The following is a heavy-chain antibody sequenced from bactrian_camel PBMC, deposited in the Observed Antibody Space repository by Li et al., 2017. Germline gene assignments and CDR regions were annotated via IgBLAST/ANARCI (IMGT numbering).Heavy chain of an antibody. J-gene: IGHJ6*01. CDR1: GYALTNYC. CDR3: ATQYGGKWYRSLGY. CDR2: IDSDGST. Sequence: VQLVESGGGSVQAGGSLRLSCAASSGYALTNYCMGWFRQAPGKEREGVAEIDSDGSTTYADSVKGRFTISRDNAKNTMYLQMNVLKSEDMALYYCATQYGGKWYRSLGYWGQGTQVTVS. D-gene: IGHD6*01. V-gene: IGHV3S53*01.